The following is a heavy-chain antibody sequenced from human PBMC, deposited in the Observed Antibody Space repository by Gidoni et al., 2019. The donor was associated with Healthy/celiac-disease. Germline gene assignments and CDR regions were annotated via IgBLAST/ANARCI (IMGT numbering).Heavy chain of an antibody. J-gene: IGHJ4*02. D-gene: IGHD5-18*01. CDR2: ISSSSSYI. Sequence: EVQLVESGGGLVKPGGSLRLSCAASGFTFSSYSMNWVRQAPGKGLEWVSSISSSSSYIYYADSVKGRFTISRDNAKNSLYLQMNSLRAEDTAVYYCARDRTAMVIGFLDYWGQGTLVTVSS. CDR1: GFTFSSYS. V-gene: IGHV3-21*01. CDR3: ARDRTAMVIGFLDY.